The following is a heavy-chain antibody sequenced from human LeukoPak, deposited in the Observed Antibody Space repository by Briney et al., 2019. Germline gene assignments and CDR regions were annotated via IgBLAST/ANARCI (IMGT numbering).Heavy chain of an antibody. CDR3: ARPRAYGRDASDI. CDR1: GYSFTSYW. D-gene: IGHD1-26*01. J-gene: IGHJ3*02. CDR2: IYADDSDT. Sequence: GESLKISCKASGYSFTSYWIGRVRQMPGKGLEWMGIIYADDSDTRYRPSFEGQVTISADKSTNTAYLQWSSLKASDTAMYYCARPRAYGRDASDIWGQGTMVIVSS. V-gene: IGHV5-51*01.